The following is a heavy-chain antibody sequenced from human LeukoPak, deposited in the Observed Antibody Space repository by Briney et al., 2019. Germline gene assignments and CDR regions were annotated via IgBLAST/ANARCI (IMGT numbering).Heavy chain of an antibody. Sequence: PSETLSLTCTVSGYSISRGYYWGCIRQPPGKGLEWIGSIYHSGSTYYNPSLKSRVTISVDTSKNQFSLKLTSVTAADTAVYYWARAVYSSGWYRYYFDYWGQGTLVTVSS. CDR1: GYSISRGYY. D-gene: IGHD6-13*01. CDR3: ARAVYSSGWYRYYFDY. V-gene: IGHV4-38-2*02. CDR2: IYHSGST. J-gene: IGHJ4*02.